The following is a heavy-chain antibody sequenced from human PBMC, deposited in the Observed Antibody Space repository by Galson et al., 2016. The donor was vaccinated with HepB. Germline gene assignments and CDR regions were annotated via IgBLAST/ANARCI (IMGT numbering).Heavy chain of an antibody. Sequence: TLSLTCTVSGGSISSGDYYWSWTRQPPGKGLEWIGYIYYSGSTYYNPSLKSRVTISVDTSKNQFSLKLSSVAAADTAVYYCARGPSQQWLGGFDYWGQGTLVTVSS. CDR3: ARGPSQQWLGGFDY. CDR2: IYYSGST. V-gene: IGHV4-30-4*01. J-gene: IGHJ4*02. D-gene: IGHD6-19*01. CDR1: GGSISSGDYY.